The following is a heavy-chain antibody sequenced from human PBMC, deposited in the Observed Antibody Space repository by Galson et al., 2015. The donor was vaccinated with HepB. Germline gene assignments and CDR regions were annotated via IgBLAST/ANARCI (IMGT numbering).Heavy chain of an antibody. V-gene: IGHV7-4-1*02. CDR1: GYTFTSYA. CDR3: ARGGYCSGGSCYSLYYYYYYMDV. J-gene: IGHJ6*03. Sequence: SVKVSCKASGYTFTSYAMNWVRQAPGQGLEWMGWINTNTGNPTYAQGFTGRFVFSLDTSVSTAYLQISSLKAEDTAVYYCARGGYCSGGSCYSLYYYYYYMDVWGKGTTVTVSS. D-gene: IGHD2-15*01. CDR2: INTNTGNP.